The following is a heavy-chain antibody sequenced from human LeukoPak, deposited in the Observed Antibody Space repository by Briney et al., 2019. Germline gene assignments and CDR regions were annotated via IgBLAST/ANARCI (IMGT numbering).Heavy chain of an antibody. D-gene: IGHD5-12*01. CDR2: INPNSGGT. V-gene: IGHV1-2*04. J-gene: IGHJ4*02. Sequence: ASVKVSCKASGYTFTGYYTHWVRQAPGQGLEWMGWINPNSGGTNYAQKFQGWVTMTRDTSISTAYMELSRLRSDDTAVYYCARVNSGYDGSLDYWGQGTLVTVSS. CDR1: GYTFTGYY. CDR3: ARVNSGYDGSLDY.